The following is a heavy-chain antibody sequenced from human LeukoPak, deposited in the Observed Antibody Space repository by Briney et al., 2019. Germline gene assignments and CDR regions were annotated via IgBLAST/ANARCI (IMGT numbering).Heavy chain of an antibody. D-gene: IGHD5-18*01. Sequence: SETLSLTCTVSGGSISSHYWSWVRQRPGKGLEWIGYVLDNVRTKDNPSLNSRFTLSADTSKNQFSLRLTSVTAADTAVYYCATIKRGNIFGFFDFWGQGILVTVSS. CDR1: GGSISSHY. CDR3: ATIKRGNIFGFFDF. CDR2: VLDNVRT. J-gene: IGHJ4*02. V-gene: IGHV4-59*11.